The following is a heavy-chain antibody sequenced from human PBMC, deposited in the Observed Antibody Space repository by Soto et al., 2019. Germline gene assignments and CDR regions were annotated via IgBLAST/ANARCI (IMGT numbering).Heavy chain of an antibody. J-gene: IGHJ6*02. Sequence: QVQLVQSGAEVKKPGSSVKVSCKASGGTFSSYAISWVRQAPGQGLEWMGGIIPIIGTANYAQKFQGRVTITTDECTSTPYIELSSLRSEDTAVYYCANRPQYCSGGSCYSSYYGMDVWGQGTTVTVSS. CDR1: GGTFSSYA. CDR3: ANRPQYCSGGSCYSSYYGMDV. D-gene: IGHD2-15*01. CDR2: IIPIIGTA. V-gene: IGHV1-69*01.